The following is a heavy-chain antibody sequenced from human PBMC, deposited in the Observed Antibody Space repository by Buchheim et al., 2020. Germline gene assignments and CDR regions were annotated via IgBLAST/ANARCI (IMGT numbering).Heavy chain of an antibody. Sequence: EVQLVKSGGGLVQPGGSLRLSCAASGFTFSSYWMHWVRQAPGKGLVWVSRINSDGSSTSYADSVKGRFTISRDNAKNTLYLQMNSLRAEDTAVYYCASTPVYYDSSGYWDYYGMDVWGQGTT. V-gene: IGHV3-74*01. CDR1: GFTFSSYW. J-gene: IGHJ6*02. CDR2: INSDGSST. CDR3: ASTPVYYDSSGYWDYYGMDV. D-gene: IGHD3-22*01.